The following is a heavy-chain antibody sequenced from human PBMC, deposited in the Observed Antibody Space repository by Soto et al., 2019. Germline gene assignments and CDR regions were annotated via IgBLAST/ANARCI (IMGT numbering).Heavy chain of an antibody. CDR3: ARDRHYGGHLYFDY. CDR1: GFTFSSYA. D-gene: IGHD4-17*01. CDR2: ISYDGSNK. Sequence: QVQLVESGGGVVQPGRSLRLSCAASGFTFSSYAMHWVRQAPGKGLEWVAVISYDGSNKYYADSVKGRFTISRDNSKNTLYLQMNSLRAEDTAVYYCARDRHYGGHLYFDYWGQGTLVTVSS. J-gene: IGHJ4*02. V-gene: IGHV3-30-3*01.